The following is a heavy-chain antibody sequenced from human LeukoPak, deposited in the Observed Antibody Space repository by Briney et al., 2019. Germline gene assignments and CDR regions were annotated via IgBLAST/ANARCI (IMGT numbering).Heavy chain of an antibody. Sequence: GESLKISCQASGYRFTNYWIGWVRQMPGKGLEWMGIIYPTDSDTRYSPSFQGQVTISIDKSISTAYLQWRSLKASDSAMYYCARHVYYYESGYFVNYLYMDVWGKGTTVTVSS. D-gene: IGHD3-22*01. CDR3: ARHVYYYESGYFVNYLYMDV. J-gene: IGHJ6*03. CDR1: GYRFTNYW. V-gene: IGHV5-51*01. CDR2: IYPTDSDT.